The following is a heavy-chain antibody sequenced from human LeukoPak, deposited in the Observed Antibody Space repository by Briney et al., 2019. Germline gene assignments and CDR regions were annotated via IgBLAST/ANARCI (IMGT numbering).Heavy chain of an antibody. D-gene: IGHD1-26*01. Sequence: GGSLRLSCAASGFTFSSYGMHWVRQAPGKGLELVAFIRYDGSNKYYADSVKGRFTISRDNSKNTLYLQMNSLRAEDTAVYYCAKEAVVGATKYYFDYWGQGTLVTVSS. CDR3: AKEAVVGATKYYFDY. J-gene: IGHJ4*02. CDR2: IRYDGSNK. V-gene: IGHV3-30*02. CDR1: GFTFSSYG.